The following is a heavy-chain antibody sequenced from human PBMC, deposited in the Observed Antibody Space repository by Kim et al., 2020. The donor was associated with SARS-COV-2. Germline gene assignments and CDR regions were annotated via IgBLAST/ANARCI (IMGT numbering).Heavy chain of an antibody. D-gene: IGHD3-22*01. V-gene: IGHV3-74*01. J-gene: IGHJ4*02. CDR2: RA. CDR3: ARVITGAIDY. Sequence: RANYVDSVKGRFTISRDNAKNTLYLQMDSLGAEDTAVYYCARVITGAIDYWGQGTLVTVSS.